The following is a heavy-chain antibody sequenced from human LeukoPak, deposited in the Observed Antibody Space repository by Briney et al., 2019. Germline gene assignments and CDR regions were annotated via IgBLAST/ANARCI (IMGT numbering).Heavy chain of an antibody. CDR1: GFTFSSYA. D-gene: IGHD5-18*01. V-gene: IGHV3-23*01. CDR3: AKGPAAMVHDAFDI. CDR2: ISGSGGST. J-gene: IGHJ3*02. Sequence: SGGSLRLSCAASGFTFSSYAMSWVRQAPGKGLEWVSAISGSGGSTYYADSVKGRFTISRENSKNTLYLQMNGLRAEDTAVYYCAKGPAAMVHDAFDIWGQGTMVTVSS.